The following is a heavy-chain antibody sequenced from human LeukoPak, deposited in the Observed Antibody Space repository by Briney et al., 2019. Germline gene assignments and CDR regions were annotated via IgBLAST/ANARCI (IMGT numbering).Heavy chain of an antibody. CDR2: IKEDGSEK. Sequence: GGSLRLSCAGSGFTFSSYWMSWVRQAPGKGLEWVANIKEDGSEKYYGDSVKGRFTISRDNAKNSLYLGMNSLRAEDTAVYYCARARDRLLWFGELFPFFDFWGQGNRVTVSS. D-gene: IGHD3-10*01. CDR3: ARARDRLLWFGELFPFFDF. V-gene: IGHV3-7*01. J-gene: IGHJ4*02. CDR1: GFTFSSYW.